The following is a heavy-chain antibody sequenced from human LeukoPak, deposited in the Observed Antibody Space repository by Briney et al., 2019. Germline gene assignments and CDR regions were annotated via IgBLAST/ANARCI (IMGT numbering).Heavy chain of an antibody. CDR2: VSPYHGNT. J-gene: IGHJ4*02. CDR3: ARDLDSSGDY. V-gene: IGHV1-18*01. Sequence: GASAKLSCKASRYTFTSYGISWVGQAPGQGLEWMGWVSPYHGNTNYAQKLQGRVTMNTDTSTSTAYMELRSLRSDDTAVYYCARDLDSSGDYWGQGTLVTVSS. CDR1: RYTFTSYG. D-gene: IGHD3-22*01.